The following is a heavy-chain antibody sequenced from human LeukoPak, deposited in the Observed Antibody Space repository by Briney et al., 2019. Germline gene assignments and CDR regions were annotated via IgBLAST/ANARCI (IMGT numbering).Heavy chain of an antibody. Sequence: SQTLSLTCTVSGGSISSGSYYWSWIRQPAGKGLEWIGRIYTSGSTNYNPSLKSRVTISVDTSKNQFSLKLSSVTAADTAVYYCARDFWSGYCIFWFDPWGQGTLVTVSS. CDR1: GGSISSGSYY. CDR2: IYTSGST. J-gene: IGHJ5*02. D-gene: IGHD3-3*01. CDR3: ARDFWSGYCIFWFDP. V-gene: IGHV4-61*02.